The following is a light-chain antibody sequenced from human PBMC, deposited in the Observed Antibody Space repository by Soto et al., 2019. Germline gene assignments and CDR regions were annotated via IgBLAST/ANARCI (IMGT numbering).Light chain of an antibody. J-gene: IGKJ1*01. CDR1: QSITNNY. CDR2: GAS. V-gene: IGKV3-20*01. Sequence: EIVLTQSPGTLSFSPGERATLSCRASQSITNNYLAWYQQKAGQVPRLLLYGASTRPTGIPDRFSGIGSGPNFTLPTTTQAPEDFRVYYWQHSGSSPQTFGKGTTVNIK. CDR3: QHSGSSPQT.